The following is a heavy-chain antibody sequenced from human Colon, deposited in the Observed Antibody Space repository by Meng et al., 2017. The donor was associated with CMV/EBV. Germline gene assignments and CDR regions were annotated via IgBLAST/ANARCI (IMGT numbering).Heavy chain of an antibody. CDR2: ISYTGSYI. J-gene: IGHJ4*02. CDR3: ARAPIAARQGYFDF. D-gene: IGHD6-6*01. CDR1: GFTFTQYP. Sequence: GESLKISCAASGFTFTQYPMNWVRLAPGKGLEWVSSISYTGSYIDYADSVKGRFTISRDNANNSLFLQMNSLRVEDTAVYYFARAPIAARQGYFDFWGQGALVTVSS. V-gene: IGHV3-21*01.